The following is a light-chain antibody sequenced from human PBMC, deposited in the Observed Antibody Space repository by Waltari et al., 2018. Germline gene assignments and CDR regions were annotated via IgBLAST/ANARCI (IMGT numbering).Light chain of an antibody. CDR2: DAS. CDR1: QSIDNF. CDR3: QQYFDWPMYT. J-gene: IGKJ2*01. Sequence: EVVLTQSPATLSLSPGEGATLSCRASQSIDNFLAWYQQRPGQAPRLLIFDASNRATGIPARFSGSGSGTDFTLTISGLEPEDFAVYYCQQYFDWPMYTFAQGTKLEIK. V-gene: IGKV3-11*01.